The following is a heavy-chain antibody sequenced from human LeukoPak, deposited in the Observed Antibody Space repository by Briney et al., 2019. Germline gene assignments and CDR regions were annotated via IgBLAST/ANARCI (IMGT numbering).Heavy chain of an antibody. V-gene: IGHV3-33*01. CDR2: IWYDGSNK. J-gene: IGHJ4*02. D-gene: IGHD6-13*01. Sequence: QPGRSLRLSCAASGFTFSSYGMHWIRQAPGKGLEWVADIWYDGSNKYYADSVEGRFTISRDNSKNTLYLQMDSLRAEDTAVYYCAVALLAAANNWGQGTLVTVSS. CDR3: AVALLAAANN. CDR1: GFTFSSYG.